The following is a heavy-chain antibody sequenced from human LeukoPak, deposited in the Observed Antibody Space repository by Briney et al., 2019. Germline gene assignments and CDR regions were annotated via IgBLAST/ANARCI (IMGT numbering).Heavy chain of an antibody. CDR3: ARDSIVGATSTFDY. CDR1: GFTFSSYA. Sequence: PGGSLRLSCAASGFTFSSYAMHWVRQAPGKGLEYVSAISSNGGSTYYANSVKGRFTISRDNSKNTLYLQMGSLRAEDMAVYYCARDSIVGATSTFDYWSQGTLVTVSS. V-gene: IGHV3-64*01. D-gene: IGHD1-26*01. J-gene: IGHJ4*02. CDR2: ISSNGGST.